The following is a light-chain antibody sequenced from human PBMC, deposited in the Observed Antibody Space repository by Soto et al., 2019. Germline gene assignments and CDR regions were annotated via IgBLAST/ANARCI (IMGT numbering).Light chain of an antibody. V-gene: IGKV1-5*03. Sequence: DIQMTQSPSTLSGAVGDRVTITCRASQTISSWLAWYQQKPGKAPKLLIYKASTLKSGVPSRFSGSGSGTEFTLTISNLQPDDFATYYCQHYNSYSDACGQGTKVELK. J-gene: IGKJ1*01. CDR3: QHYNSYSDA. CDR2: KAS. CDR1: QTISSW.